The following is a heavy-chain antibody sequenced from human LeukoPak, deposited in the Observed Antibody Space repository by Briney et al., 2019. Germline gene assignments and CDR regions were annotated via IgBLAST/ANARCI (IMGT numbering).Heavy chain of an antibody. Sequence: SETLSLTCTVSGGSISSYYWSWIRQPPGKGLEWIGYIYYSGSTNYNPSLKSRVTISVDTSKNQFSLKLSSVTAADTAVYYCATKFSAVTHFDYWGQGTLVTVSS. CDR2: IYYSGST. V-gene: IGHV4-59*08. CDR3: ATKFSAVTHFDY. J-gene: IGHJ4*02. CDR1: GGSISSYY. D-gene: IGHD6-19*01.